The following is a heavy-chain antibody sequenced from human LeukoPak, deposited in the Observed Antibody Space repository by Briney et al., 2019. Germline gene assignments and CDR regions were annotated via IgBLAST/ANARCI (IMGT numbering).Heavy chain of an antibody. CDR1: GYSFTSYW. J-gene: IGHJ4*02. D-gene: IGHD6-6*01. CDR3: ARERSSQGYFDF. Sequence: GESLKFSCKGSGYSFTSYWIGWVRQMPGKGLEWMGIIYPDDSDTRYSPSFQGQVTISADKSISAAYLQWSSLKASDTAMYYCARERSSQGYFDFWGQGTLVTVSS. V-gene: IGHV5-51*01. CDR2: IYPDDSDT.